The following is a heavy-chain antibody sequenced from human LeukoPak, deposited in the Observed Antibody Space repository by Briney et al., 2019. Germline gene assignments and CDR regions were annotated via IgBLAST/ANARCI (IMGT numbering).Heavy chain of an antibody. CDR3: ARGRQWELLHWFDP. CDR1: GGSISSYY. J-gene: IGHJ5*02. CDR2: IYYSGST. Sequence: SETLPLTCTVSGGSISSYYWSWIRQPPGKGLEWIGYIYYSGSTNYNPSLKSRVTISVDTSKNQFSLKLSSVTAADTAVYYCARGRQWELLHWFDPWGQGTLVTVSS. V-gene: IGHV4-59*08. D-gene: IGHD1-26*01.